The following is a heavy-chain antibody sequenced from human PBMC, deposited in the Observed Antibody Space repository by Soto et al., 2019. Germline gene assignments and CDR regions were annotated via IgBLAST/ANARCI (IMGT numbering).Heavy chain of an antibody. J-gene: IGHJ4*02. CDR3: AKKAYYYDSSGYYPYNDY. CDR2: ISGSGGST. Sequence: GGSLRLSCAASGFTFSSYAMSWVRQAPEKGLEWVSAISGSGGSTYYADSVKGQFTISRDNSKNTLYLQMNSLRAEDTAVYYCAKKAYYYDSSGYYPYNDYWGQGTLVTVSS. D-gene: IGHD3-22*01. V-gene: IGHV3-23*01. CDR1: GFTFSSYA.